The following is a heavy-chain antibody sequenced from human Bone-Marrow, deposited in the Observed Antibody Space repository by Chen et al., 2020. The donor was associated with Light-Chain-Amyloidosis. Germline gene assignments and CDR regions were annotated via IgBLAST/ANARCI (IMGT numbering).Heavy chain of an antibody. CDR2: MPTDVTKT. J-gene: IGHJ4*02. D-gene: IGHD3-10*01. CDR1: GFTLNTYW. Sequence: EVQLVESGGALVQPGGSLRLSCAAPGFTLNTYWMPWVRQPPGGGLVWVARMPTDVTKTVYADSVKGRFTVSRDDAKNTLYLEMNSLRVEDTGLYFCARDRGRFSYNRGGLDSWGQGTLVTVSS. V-gene: IGHV3-74*01. CDR3: ARDRGRFSYNRGGLDS.